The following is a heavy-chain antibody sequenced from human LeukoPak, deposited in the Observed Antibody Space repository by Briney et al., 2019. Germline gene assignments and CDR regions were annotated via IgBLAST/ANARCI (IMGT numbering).Heavy chain of an antibody. CDR3: ARDYHVGAMWTRVYYFDY. V-gene: IGHV3-11*04. CDR2: ISSSGRTI. CDR1: GFTFSDFY. Sequence: GGSLRLSCAASGFTFSDFYMSWIRQAPGKGLEWVSHISSSGRTIYYADSVKGRFTISRDNAKNSLYLQMNSLSAEDTAVYYCARDYHVGAMWTRVYYFDYWGQGTLVTVSS. D-gene: IGHD1-26*01. J-gene: IGHJ4*02.